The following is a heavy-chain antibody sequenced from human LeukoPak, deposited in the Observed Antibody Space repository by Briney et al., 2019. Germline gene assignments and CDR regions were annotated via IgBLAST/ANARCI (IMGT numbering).Heavy chain of an antibody. CDR3: AKTFNWNYFDY. CDR1: GFTFSNYG. D-gene: IGHD1-1*01. V-gene: IGHV3-23*01. CDR2: ISAGGDT. Sequence: PGGSLRHSCAASGFTFSNYGMSWVRQAPGKGLEWVSTISAGGDTYYANSVGGRFTISRGISKNTLYLQMNSLRAEDTAVYYCAKTFNWNYFDYWGQGTLVTVSS. J-gene: IGHJ4*02.